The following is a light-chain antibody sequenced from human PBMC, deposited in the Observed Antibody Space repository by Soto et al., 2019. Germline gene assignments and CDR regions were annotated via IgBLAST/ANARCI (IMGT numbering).Light chain of an antibody. CDR1: SSDIGGYNY. CDR3: SSYTSGSIVV. CDR2: DVS. V-gene: IGLV2-14*01. Sequence: QSVLTQPASVSGSPGQSITISCTGTSSDIGGYNYVSWYQQHPGKAPKLMIYDVSNRSSGISNRFSGSKSGNTASLTISGLQAEDEADYYCSSYTSGSIVVFGGGTKLTVL. J-gene: IGLJ2*01.